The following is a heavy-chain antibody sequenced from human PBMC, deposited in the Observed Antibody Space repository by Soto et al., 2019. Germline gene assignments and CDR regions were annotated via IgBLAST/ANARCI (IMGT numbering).Heavy chain of an antibody. V-gene: IGHV1-3*01. D-gene: IGHD3-10*01. CDR2: INAGNGNT. J-gene: IGHJ2*01. CDR3: ARSRGYLPYFEF. Sequence: MCWPYQAPGQRLEWMGWINAGNGNTKYSQKFQGRVTITRDTSASTAYMELSSLRSEDTALHYCARSRGYLPYFEFWGSRT.